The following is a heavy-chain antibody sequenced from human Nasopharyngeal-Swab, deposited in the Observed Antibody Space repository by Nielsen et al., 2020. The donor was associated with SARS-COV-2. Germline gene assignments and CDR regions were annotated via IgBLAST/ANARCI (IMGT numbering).Heavy chain of an antibody. V-gene: IGHV3-21*01. CDR1: GFTFSTYT. D-gene: IGHD3-10*01. CDR3: TRDHRGTALH. J-gene: IGHJ4*01. Sequence: GESLKISCAGSGFTFSTYTMTWIRQAPGKGLEWVSSIGSSSTYIDYAESVKGRFTISRDNAKNSLSLQMNNLRAEDTALYYCTRDHRGTALHWGRGTLVAVSS. CDR2: IGSSSTYI.